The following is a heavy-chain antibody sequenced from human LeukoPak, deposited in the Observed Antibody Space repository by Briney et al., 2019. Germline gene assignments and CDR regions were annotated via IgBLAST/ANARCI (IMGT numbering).Heavy chain of an antibody. J-gene: IGHJ3*02. V-gene: IGHV4-39*07. CDR2: IYYSGST. D-gene: IGHD3-22*01. CDR1: GGSISSSSYY. Sequence: SETLSLTCTVSGGSISSSSYYWGWIRQPPGKGLEWIGSIYYSGSTNYNPSLKSRVTISVDTSKNQFSLKLSSVTAADTAVYYCARLIYYYDSSGEGAFDIWGQGTMVAVSS. CDR3: ARLIYYYDSSGEGAFDI.